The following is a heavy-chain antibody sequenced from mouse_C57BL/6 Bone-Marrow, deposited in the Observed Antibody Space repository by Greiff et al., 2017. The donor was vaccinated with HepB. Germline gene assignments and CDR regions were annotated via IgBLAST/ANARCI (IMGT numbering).Heavy chain of an antibody. CDR3: TRPPYYFDY. CDR1: GYTFTDYE. CDR2: IDPETGGT. Sequence: VQLQQSGAELVRPGASVTLSCKASGYTFTDYEMHWVKQTPVHGLEWIGAIDPETGGTAYNQKFKGKAILTADKSSSTAYMELRSLTSEDSAVYYCTRPPYYFDYWGQGTTLTVSS. J-gene: IGHJ2*01. V-gene: IGHV1-15*01.